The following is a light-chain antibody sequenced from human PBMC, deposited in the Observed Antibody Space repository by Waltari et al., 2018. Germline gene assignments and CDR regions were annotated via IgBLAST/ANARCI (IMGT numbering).Light chain of an antibody. J-gene: IGKJ2*03. Sequence: DIQMTQSPCSLSASVGDRVTISCRASDNVNNFLNWYQQKPATAPKLLIYKASTLQSGVPSRFSGSGSGTDYTFTISSLQSEDVATYFCQHGYGTPYSFGQGTKVEIK. CDR2: KAS. CDR3: QHGYGTPYS. CDR1: DNVNNF. V-gene: IGKV1-39*01.